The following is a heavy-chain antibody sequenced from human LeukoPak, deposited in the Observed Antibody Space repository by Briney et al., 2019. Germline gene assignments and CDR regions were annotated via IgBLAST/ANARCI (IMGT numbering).Heavy chain of an antibody. CDR1: GFTFSSYA. Sequence: GGSLKLSCAASGFTFSSYAMSWVRQAPGKGLEWVSAISGSGGSTYYADSVKGRFTISRDNSKDTLYLQMNSLRAEDTAVYYCAKGRFDWLTHDYWGQGTLVTVSS. CDR2: ISGSGGST. V-gene: IGHV3-23*01. D-gene: IGHD3-9*01. CDR3: AKGRFDWLTHDY. J-gene: IGHJ4*02.